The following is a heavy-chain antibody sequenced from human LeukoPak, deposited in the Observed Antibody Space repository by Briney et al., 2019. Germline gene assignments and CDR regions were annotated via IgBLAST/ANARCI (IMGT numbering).Heavy chain of an antibody. CDR2: IYYSGNT. V-gene: IGHV4-38-2*01. J-gene: IGHJ4*02. CDR3: ARVSWFDELPNY. D-gene: IGHD3-10*01. Sequence: GSLRLSCAASGFTFSDYYMSWIRQAPGKGLEWIGSIYYSGNTYYNASLKSQGSISIDTTKNQFSLMLTSVTAADTAVYYCARVSWFDELPNYWGQGTLVSVSS. CDR1: GFTFSDYY.